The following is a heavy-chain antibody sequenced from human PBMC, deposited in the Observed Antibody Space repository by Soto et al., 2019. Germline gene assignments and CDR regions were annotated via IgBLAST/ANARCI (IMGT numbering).Heavy chain of an antibody. CDR2: ISYDGSNK. Sequence: GGSLRLSCAASGFTFSSYGMHWVRQAPGKGLEWVAVISYDGSNKYYADSVKGRFTISRDNSKNTLYLQMNSLRAEDTAVYYCAKDYMRYYDYIGTGTNYWGQGTLVTVSS. CDR1: GFTFSSYG. D-gene: IGHD3-16*01. CDR3: AKDYMRYYDYIGTGTNY. V-gene: IGHV3-30*18. J-gene: IGHJ4*02.